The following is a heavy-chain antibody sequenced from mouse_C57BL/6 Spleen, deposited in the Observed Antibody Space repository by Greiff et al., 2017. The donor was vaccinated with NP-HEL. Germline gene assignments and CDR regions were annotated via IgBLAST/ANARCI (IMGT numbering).Heavy chain of an antibody. CDR2: ISSGGSYT. Sequence: EVKLMESGGDLVKPGGSLKLSCAASGFTFSSYGMSWVRQTPDKRLEWVATISSGGSYTYYPDSVKGRFTISRDNAKNTLYLQMSSLKSEDTAMYYCARGTGTGWGQGTLVTVSA. CDR1: GFTFSSYG. CDR3: ARGTGTG. J-gene: IGHJ3*01. D-gene: IGHD4-1*01. V-gene: IGHV5-6*01.